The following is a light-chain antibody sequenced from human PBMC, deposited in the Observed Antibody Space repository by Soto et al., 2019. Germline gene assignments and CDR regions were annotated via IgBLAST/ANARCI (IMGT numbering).Light chain of an antibody. Sequence: DIQMTQSPSSLSASVGNRVTITCRASQDIATYLNWYQQKPGKAPNLLIYDASNLETGVPSRFSGSGSGTDCALTITSLQAEDVATYYCQQLRMYPSTFGGGTKVDIK. V-gene: IGKV1-33*01. CDR2: DAS. CDR1: QDIATY. CDR3: QQLRMYPST. J-gene: IGKJ4*01.